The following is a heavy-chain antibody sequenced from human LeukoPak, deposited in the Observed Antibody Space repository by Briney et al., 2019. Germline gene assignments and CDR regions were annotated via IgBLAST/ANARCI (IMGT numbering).Heavy chain of an antibody. J-gene: IGHJ4*02. Sequence: WASVKVSCKASGYTFTSYGISWVRQAPGQGLEWMGWISAYNGNTNYAQKFQGRVSITAVKSTSTAYMELSSLRSEDTAVYYCASFFWSGYGWGQGTLVTVSS. CDR3: ASFFWSGYG. D-gene: IGHD3-3*01. V-gene: IGHV1-18*01. CDR1: GYTFTSYG. CDR2: ISAYNGNT.